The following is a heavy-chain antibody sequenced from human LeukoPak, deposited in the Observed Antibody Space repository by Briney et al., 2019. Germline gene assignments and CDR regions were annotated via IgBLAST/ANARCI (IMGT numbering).Heavy chain of an antibody. J-gene: IGHJ3*02. Sequence: SETLSLTCTVSDVSFSNYYWSWIRQPPGKGLEWIGYMYYSGMTNYSPSFKSRVTMSIDTSKNQLSLKLSSVTAADTAVYYCARTGQWLVRDAFDIWGQGTMVTVSS. CDR3: ARTGQWLVRDAFDI. CDR2: MYYSGMT. V-gene: IGHV4-59*12. CDR1: DVSFSNYY. D-gene: IGHD6-19*01.